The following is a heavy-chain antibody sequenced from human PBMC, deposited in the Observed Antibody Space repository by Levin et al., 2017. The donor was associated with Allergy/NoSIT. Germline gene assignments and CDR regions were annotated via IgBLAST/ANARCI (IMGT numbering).Heavy chain of an antibody. CDR1: GFTFSSYW. J-gene: IGHJ4*02. Sequence: GGSLRLSCAASGFTFSSYWMHWVRQAPGKGLMWVSRINSDGSSTSYADSVKGRFTISRDNAKNTLYLQMNSLRAEDTAVYYCARDRWGSLTDYWGQGTLVTVSS. CDR2: INSDGSST. D-gene: IGHD4-23*01. V-gene: IGHV3-74*01. CDR3: ARDRWGSLTDY.